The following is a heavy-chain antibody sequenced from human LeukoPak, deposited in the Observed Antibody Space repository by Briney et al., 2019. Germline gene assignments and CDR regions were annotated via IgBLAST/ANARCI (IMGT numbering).Heavy chain of an antibody. V-gene: IGHV4-34*01. D-gene: IGHD6-13*01. CDR2: INHSGST. CDR1: GGSFSGYY. CDR3: ARSLQIIAAGYNWFDP. Sequence: SETLSPTCAVSGGSFSGYYWSWIRQPPGKGLEWIGEINHSGSTNYNPSLKSRVTISVDTSKNQFSLKLSSVTAADTAVYYCARSLQIIAAGYNWFDPWGQGTLVTVSS. J-gene: IGHJ5*02.